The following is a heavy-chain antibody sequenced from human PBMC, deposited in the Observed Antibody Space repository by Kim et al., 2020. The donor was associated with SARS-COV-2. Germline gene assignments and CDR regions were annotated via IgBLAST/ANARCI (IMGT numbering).Heavy chain of an antibody. V-gene: IGHV4-34*01. CDR2: INHSGST. Sequence: SETLSLTCAVYGGSFSGYYWSWIRQPPGKGLEWIGEINHSGSTNYNPSLKSRVTISVDTSKNQFSLKLSSVTAADTAVYYCARVLYYYDSSGLGYWGQGT. D-gene: IGHD3-22*01. J-gene: IGHJ4*02. CDR1: GGSFSGYY. CDR3: ARVLYYYDSSGLGY.